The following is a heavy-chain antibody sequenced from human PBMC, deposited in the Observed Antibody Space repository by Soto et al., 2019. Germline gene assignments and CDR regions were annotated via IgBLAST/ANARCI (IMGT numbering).Heavy chain of an antibody. CDR2: ISGSGGST. CDR1: VFTFSSYA. J-gene: IGHJ5*02. CDR3: AKDGIAYSSSWYSFSGWFDP. V-gene: IGHV3-23*01. D-gene: IGHD6-13*01. Sequence: PWWSLRLSCSASVFTFSSYAMSWFRQAPGKGLEWVSAISGSGGSTYYADSVKGRFTISRDNSKNTLYLQMNSLRAEDTAVYYCAKDGIAYSSSWYSFSGWFDPWGQGTLVTVSS.